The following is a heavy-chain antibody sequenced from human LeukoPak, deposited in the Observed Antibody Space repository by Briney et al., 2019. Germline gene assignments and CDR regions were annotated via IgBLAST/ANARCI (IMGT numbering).Heavy chain of an antibody. CDR3: ARDGDATVTTGSAYYYGMDV. CDR1: GGSISSYY. Sequence: PETLSLTCTVSGGSISSYYWSWLRQPPGKGLEWIGYIYYSGSTNYNPSLKSRVTISVDTSKNQFSLKLSSVTAADTAVYYCARDGDATVTTGSAYYYGMDVWGKGTTVTVSS. CDR2: IYYSGST. J-gene: IGHJ6*04. D-gene: IGHD4-17*01. V-gene: IGHV4-59*01.